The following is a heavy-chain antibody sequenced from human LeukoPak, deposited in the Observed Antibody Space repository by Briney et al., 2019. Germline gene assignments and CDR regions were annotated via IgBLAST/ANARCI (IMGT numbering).Heavy chain of an antibody. Sequence: QASETLSLTCTVSGGSISSYYWSWVRQAPGKGLEWVSAISGSGGSTYYADSVKGRFTISRDNSKNTLYLQMNSLRAEDTAVYYCAKDNVYYYGSGSYQSYFDYWGQGTLVTVSS. D-gene: IGHD3-10*01. J-gene: IGHJ4*02. CDR1: GGSISSYY. V-gene: IGHV3-23*01. CDR2: ISGSGGST. CDR3: AKDNVYYYGSGSYQSYFDY.